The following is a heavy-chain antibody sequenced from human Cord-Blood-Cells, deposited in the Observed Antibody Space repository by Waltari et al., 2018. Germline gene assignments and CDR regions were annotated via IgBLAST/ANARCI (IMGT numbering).Heavy chain of an antibody. CDR1: GYTFTSYG. D-gene: IGHD2-15*01. CDR3: ARDGTPYCSGGSCYSGWFDP. J-gene: IGHJ5*02. V-gene: IGHV1-18*01. Sequence: QVQLVQSGAEVKKPGASVKVSCKASGYTFTSYGTSWVRQAPGQGLEWMGWISAYNGNTNYAQKLQGRVTMTTDTSTSTAYMVLRSLRSDDTAVYYCARDGTPYCSGGSCYSGWFDPWGQGTLVTVSS. CDR2: ISAYNGNT.